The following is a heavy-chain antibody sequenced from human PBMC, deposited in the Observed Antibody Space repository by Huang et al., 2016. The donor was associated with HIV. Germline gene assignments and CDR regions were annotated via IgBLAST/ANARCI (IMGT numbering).Heavy chain of an antibody. D-gene: IGHD3-10*01. CDR3: ARQGLWLPPTDPFDY. V-gene: IGHV5-51*01. J-gene: IGHJ4*02. CDR2: IYPGVSDT. CDR1: GYNFDSYW. Sequence: EVHLVQSGAEVKEPGASLKISCPASGYNFDSYWIGWVRQMPGKGLAWRGVIYPGVSDTRYDPSFQGQVTISADQSINTAYLQWSSLKASDTAIYFCARQGLWLPPTDPFDYWGQGTPVTVSA.